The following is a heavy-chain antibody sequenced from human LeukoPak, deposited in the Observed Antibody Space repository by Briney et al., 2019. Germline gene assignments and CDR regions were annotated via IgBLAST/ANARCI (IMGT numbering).Heavy chain of an antibody. J-gene: IGHJ4*02. V-gene: IGHV4-59*01. CDR3: ARGKWLFVS. D-gene: IGHD3-22*01. Sequence: PSETQSLTCTVSGGSISSYYWSWIRQPPGKGLEWIGYIYYSGSTNYNPSPKSRVTISVDTSKNQFSLKLSSVTAADTAVYYCARGKWLFVSWGQGTLVTVSS. CDR2: IYYSGST. CDR1: GGSISSYY.